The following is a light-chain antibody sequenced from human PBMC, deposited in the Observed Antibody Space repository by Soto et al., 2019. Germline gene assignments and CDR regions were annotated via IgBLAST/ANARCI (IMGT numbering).Light chain of an antibody. J-gene: IGKJ1*01. CDR3: QQSYSSPWT. Sequence: DLQMTQSPSSLSASVGDRVTITCRASQTITNYLNWYQQKPGKAPKLLIYAASTLLSGVPARFSGGGSGTDFTLIIDSLQPEDFATYYRQQSYSSPWTFGQGTKVEIK. CDR1: QTITNY. CDR2: AAS. V-gene: IGKV1-39*01.